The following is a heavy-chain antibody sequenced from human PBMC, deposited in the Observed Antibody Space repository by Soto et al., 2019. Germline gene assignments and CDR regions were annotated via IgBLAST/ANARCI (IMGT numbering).Heavy chain of an antibody. J-gene: IGHJ6*02. CDR2: IWYDGSNK. V-gene: IGHV3-33*01. CDR3: ARDRVRVSGYCSGGSCPYGMDV. D-gene: IGHD2-15*01. CDR1: GFTFSSYG. Sequence: GGSLRLSCAASGFTFSSYGMHWVRQAPGKGLEWVAVIWYDGSNKYYADSVKGRFTISRDNSKNTLYLQMNSLRAEDTAVYYCARDRVRVSGYCSGGSCPYGMDVWGQGTTVTVSS.